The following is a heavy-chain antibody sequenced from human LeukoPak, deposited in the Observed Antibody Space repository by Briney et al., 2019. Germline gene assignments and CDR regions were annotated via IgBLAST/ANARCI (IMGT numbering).Heavy chain of an antibody. CDR2: MNPNSGNT. CDR3: TREPLDGEGATIFDF. CDR1: GYTFSSYD. V-gene: IGHV1-8*01. Sequence: VASVKVSCKTSGYTFSSYDINWVRQATGQGLEWMGWMNPNSGNTGYAQNFQGRVTMTRNPSISTAYMELSSLRSEDTAVYYCTREPLDGEGATIFDFWGQGILVTVSS. J-gene: IGHJ4*02. D-gene: IGHD1-26*01.